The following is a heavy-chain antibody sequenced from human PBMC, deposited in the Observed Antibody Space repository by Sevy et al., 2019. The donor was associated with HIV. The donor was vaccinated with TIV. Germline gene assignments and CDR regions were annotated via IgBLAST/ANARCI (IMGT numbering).Heavy chain of an antibody. CDR1: GFTFSSYW. CDR3: ARGSVVAATYYGMDV. Sequence: GGSLRLSCAASGFTFSSYWMHWVRQAPGKGLVWVSRINSDGSSTSYADSVKGRFTISRDNAKNTLYLQMNSLRVEDTAVYYCARGSVVAATYYGMDVWGQGTTVTVSS. J-gene: IGHJ6*02. CDR2: INSDGSST. V-gene: IGHV3-74*01. D-gene: IGHD2-15*01.